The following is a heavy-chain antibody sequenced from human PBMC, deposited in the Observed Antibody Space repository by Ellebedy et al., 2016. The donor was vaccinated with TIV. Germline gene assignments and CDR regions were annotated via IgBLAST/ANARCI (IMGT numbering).Heavy chain of an antibody. J-gene: IGHJ4*02. CDR3: VRAPRGQYYFDY. CDR1: GFIFSNYG. D-gene: IGHD5-12*01. V-gene: IGHV3-33*01. Sequence: GGSLRLSXAASGFIFSNYGMHWVRQAPGKGLEWAAVIWYDESNKYYADSVKGRFTISRDNSKNTLYLEMNSLRAEDTAVYYCVRAPRGQYYFDYWGQGTLVTVSS. CDR2: IWYDESNK.